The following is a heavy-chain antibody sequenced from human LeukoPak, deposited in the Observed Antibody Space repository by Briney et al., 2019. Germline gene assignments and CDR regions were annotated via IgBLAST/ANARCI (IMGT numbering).Heavy chain of an antibody. D-gene: IGHD2-15*01. Sequence: GGSLRLSCAASGFTFSSYAMSWVRQAPGKGLEWVSAISGSGGSTYYADSVKGRFTVSRDNSKNTLYLQMNSLRAEDTAVYYCAKDRADIVVVVAATRTPPNYWGQGTLVTVSS. CDR3: AKDRADIVVVVAATRTPPNY. CDR1: GFTFSSYA. CDR2: ISGSGGST. J-gene: IGHJ4*02. V-gene: IGHV3-23*01.